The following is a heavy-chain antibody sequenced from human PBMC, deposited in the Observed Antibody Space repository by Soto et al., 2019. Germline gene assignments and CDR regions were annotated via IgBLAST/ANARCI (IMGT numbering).Heavy chain of an antibody. J-gene: IGHJ4*02. Sequence: QVQLVQSGAEVKKPGASVKVSCKTSGYTFTSYYMHWVRQAPGQGLEWMGIINPSGTSTSYAQKFQGRVTMTTDTSASTVYMELSSLRSEDTAVYYCARGVHADTGHFDYWGQGTRVTVSS. V-gene: IGHV1-46*01. D-gene: IGHD5-18*01. CDR3: ARGVHADTGHFDY. CDR2: INPSGTST. CDR1: GYTFTSYY.